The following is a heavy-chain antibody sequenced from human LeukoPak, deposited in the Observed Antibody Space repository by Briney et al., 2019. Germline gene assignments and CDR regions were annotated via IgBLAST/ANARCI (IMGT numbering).Heavy chain of an antibody. V-gene: IGHV7-4-1*02. D-gene: IGHD6-13*01. J-gene: IGHJ3*02. CDR3: ARVWFNKQLADFDI. CDR2: INTNTGNP. CDR1: GYTFTSYA. Sequence: ASVKVSCKASGYTFTSYAMNWVRQAPGQGLEWMGWINTNTGNPTYAQGFTGRFVFSLDTSVSTAYLQISSLKAEDTAVYYCARVWFNKQLADFDIWGQGTMVTVSS.